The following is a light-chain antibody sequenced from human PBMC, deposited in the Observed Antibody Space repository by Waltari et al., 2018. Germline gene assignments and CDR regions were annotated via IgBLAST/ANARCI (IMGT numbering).Light chain of an antibody. V-gene: IGLV2-14*01. CDR2: DVT. Sequence: SALTQPDSVSGSPGQSITISCSGINSDSGAYESVSWYQQNPGKAPKVIIYDVTSRPSGVSNRFSGSKSGSSASLTISGLQPEDEADYYCSSFTTSTTGIFGGGTRLTVL. J-gene: IGLJ2*01. CDR1: NSDSGAYES. CDR3: SSFTTSTTGI.